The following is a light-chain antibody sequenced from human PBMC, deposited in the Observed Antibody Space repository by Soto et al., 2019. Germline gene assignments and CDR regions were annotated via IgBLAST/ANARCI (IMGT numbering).Light chain of an antibody. J-gene: IGKJ1*01. V-gene: IGKV3-11*01. Sequence: EIVLTQSPATLSLSPGERATLSCRASQSVSSYLAWYQQKPGQAPRLLIYDASNRATGIPARFSGSGSGTNFTSTISSLKPVDFAVYYCRQRSNGRPWKFGQGTKVASK. CDR2: DAS. CDR1: QSVSSY. CDR3: RQRSNGRPWK.